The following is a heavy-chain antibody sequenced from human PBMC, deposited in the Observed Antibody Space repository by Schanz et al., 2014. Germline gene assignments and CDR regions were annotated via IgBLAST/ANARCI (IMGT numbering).Heavy chain of an antibody. J-gene: IGHJ5*01. V-gene: IGHV3-30-3*01. D-gene: IGHD2-15*01. CDR2: ISYDGSTK. CDR3: SKDKQGSRSDDS. Sequence: QVQLLESGGGVVQPGRSLRLSCAVSGFTFGGYALHWVRQAPGKGLEWVAVISYDGSTKYYADSVKGRFTISRDNSKNTLYLEMNRLRVDDTAVYYCSKDKQGSRSDDSWGQGTLXTVSS. CDR1: GFTFGGYA.